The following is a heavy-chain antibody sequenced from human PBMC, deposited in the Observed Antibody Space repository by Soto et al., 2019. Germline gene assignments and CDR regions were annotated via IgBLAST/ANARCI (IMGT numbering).Heavy chain of an antibody. CDR2: ISGSADST. CDR1: GFTFNNYA. Sequence: EVHLLESGGGLIQPGGSLRLSCTASGFTFNNYAMSWVRQAPGKGLEWVSAISGSADSTYYADSVKGRFTISRDNSKNTVSLQMNSLRAEDTAIYYCAKVLCSGGSCYIYYFDYWGQGTLVTVSS. D-gene: IGHD2-15*01. CDR3: AKVLCSGGSCYIYYFDY. J-gene: IGHJ4*02. V-gene: IGHV3-23*01.